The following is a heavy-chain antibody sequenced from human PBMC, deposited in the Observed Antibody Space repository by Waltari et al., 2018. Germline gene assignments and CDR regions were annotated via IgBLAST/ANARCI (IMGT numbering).Heavy chain of an antibody. CDR2: ITWGGSGV. V-gene: IGHV3-9*01. Sequence: QLVDSGGGLVQPGRSLRLSCAVSGFKFDDHAMHWVRQTPGKGRDGGWGITWGGSGVEYVESVKGRVTISRDNDKNRLYLQMNSLRVDDTALYYCVRSSSRYNWNLAEGAFDIWGQGTLVTVSS. J-gene: IGHJ3*02. CDR3: VRSSSRYNWNLAEGAFDI. CDR1: GFKFDDHA. D-gene: IGHD1-20*01.